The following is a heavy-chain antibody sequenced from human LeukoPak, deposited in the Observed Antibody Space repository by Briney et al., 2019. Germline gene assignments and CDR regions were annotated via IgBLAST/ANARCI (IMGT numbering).Heavy chain of an antibody. D-gene: IGHD2-15*01. Sequence: ASVKVSCKASGYTFTRHYMHWVRQAPGQGLEWMGIINPSSDSTTYAQKFQGRITMTRDTSTSTVYMDLSSLRSEDTAVYYCARVQCCSYHNGMDVWGQGTTVTVSS. J-gene: IGHJ6*01. V-gene: IGHV1-46*01. CDR2: INPSSDST. CDR3: ARVQCCSYHNGMDV. CDR1: GYTFTRHY.